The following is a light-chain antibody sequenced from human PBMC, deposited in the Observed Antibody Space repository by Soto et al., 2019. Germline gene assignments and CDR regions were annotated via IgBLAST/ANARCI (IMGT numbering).Light chain of an antibody. Sequence: QPVLTQPPSVSGAPGQRVTISCTGSRSNLGAGYDVHWYQQLPGTAPKFLIYSNNQRPSGVPKRFSASKSGTSASLAISGLQSEDEADYYCATWDDSLNGHVVFGGGTKLTVL. CDR3: ATWDDSLNGHVV. CDR1: RSNLGAGYD. CDR2: SNN. V-gene: IGLV1-44*01. J-gene: IGLJ2*01.